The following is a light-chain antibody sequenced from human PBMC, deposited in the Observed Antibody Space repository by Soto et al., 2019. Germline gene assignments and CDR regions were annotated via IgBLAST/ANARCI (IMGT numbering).Light chain of an antibody. Sequence: THSPSTLSASFVDRVTIACRASQNIYTWLAWYQQKPGIAPKLLIHKASTLESGVPSRFSGSGYGTEFTLTISGLQPEDSATYYCQQYERYSTFGQGTKVDIK. J-gene: IGKJ1*01. V-gene: IGKV1-5*03. CDR3: QQYERYST. CDR1: QNIYTW. CDR2: KAS.